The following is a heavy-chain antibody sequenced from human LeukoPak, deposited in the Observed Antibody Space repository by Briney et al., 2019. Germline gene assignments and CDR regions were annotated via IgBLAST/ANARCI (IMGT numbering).Heavy chain of an antibody. CDR3: ARGPPFYSENYLVYYFDY. CDR1: GFTFSSYG. D-gene: IGHD3-9*01. CDR2: IWYDGSNK. V-gene: IGHV3-33*01. J-gene: IGHJ4*02. Sequence: GGSLRLSCAASGFTFSSYGMHWVRQAPGKGLEWVAVIWYDGSNKYYADSVKGRFTISRDNSKNTLYLQMNSLRTEDTAVYYCARGPPFYSENYLVYYFDYWGQGTLVTVSS.